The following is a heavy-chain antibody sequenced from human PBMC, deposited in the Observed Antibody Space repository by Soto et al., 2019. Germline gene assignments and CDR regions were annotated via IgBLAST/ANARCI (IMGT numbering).Heavy chain of an antibody. CDR2: IKEDGSDK. CDR1: GFTFTSYW. Sequence: HPGGSLRLSCAASGFTFTSYWMGWVRQAPGKGLEWVANIKEDGSDKYYVDSVKGRFTISRDNTKNSLYLQMNSLRVEDTALYYCARDRLEVATASTYDYWGQGILVTVSS. D-gene: IGHD5-18*01. J-gene: IGHJ4*02. V-gene: IGHV3-7*03. CDR3: ARDRLEVATASTYDY.